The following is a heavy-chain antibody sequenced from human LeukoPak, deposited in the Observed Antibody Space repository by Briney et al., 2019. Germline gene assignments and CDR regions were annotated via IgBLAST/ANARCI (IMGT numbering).Heavy chain of an antibody. J-gene: IGHJ4*02. CDR1: GDSVSSNSAA. V-gene: IGHV6-1*01. D-gene: IGHD2-15*01. CDR2: TYYRSKWYS. CDR3: ARADYCSGGRCWDLDH. Sequence: TSQTLSLTCAISGDSVSSNSAAWNWIRQSPSSGLEWLGRTYYRSKWYSDYAVSVKSRITINPDTSKNQFSLQLNSVTPEDTAVYYCARADYCSGGRCWDLDHWGQGTLVTVSS.